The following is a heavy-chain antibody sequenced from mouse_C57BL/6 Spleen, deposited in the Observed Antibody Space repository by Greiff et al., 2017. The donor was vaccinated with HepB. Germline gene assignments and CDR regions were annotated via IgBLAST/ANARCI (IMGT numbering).Heavy chain of an antibody. CDR2: IHPNSGST. D-gene: IGHD2-3*01. V-gene: IGHV1-64*01. CDR1: GYTFTSYW. CDR3: ARDGYYGDYAMDY. Sequence: QVQLQQPGAELVKPGASVKLSCKASGYTFTSYWMHWVKQRPGQGLEWIGMIHPNSGSTNYNEKFKSKATLTVDKSSSTAYMQLSSLTSEDSAVYYWARDGYYGDYAMDYWGQGTSVTVSS. J-gene: IGHJ4*01.